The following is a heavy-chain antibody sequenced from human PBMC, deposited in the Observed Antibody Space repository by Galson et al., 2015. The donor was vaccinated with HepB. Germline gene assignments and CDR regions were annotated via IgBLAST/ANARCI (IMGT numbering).Heavy chain of an antibody. CDR2: ISYDGSNK. Sequence: SLRLSCAASGFTFSTFSMHWVRQAPGKGLEWLAGISYDGSNKDNTDSVKGRFTIFRDNSNNTLFLQMIGLRVEDTAIYYCARSKGTLMVRPLGYWGRGTLVSVSS. V-gene: IGHV3-30*04. J-gene: IGHJ4*02. CDR1: GFTFSTFS. CDR3: ARSKGTLMVRPLGY. D-gene: IGHD3-10*01.